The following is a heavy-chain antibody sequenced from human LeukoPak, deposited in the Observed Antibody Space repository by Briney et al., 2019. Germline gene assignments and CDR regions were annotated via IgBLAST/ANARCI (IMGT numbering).Heavy chain of an antibody. Sequence: SETLSLTCTVSGGSISAYYWSWIRQPPGKGLEWIGYIYSGGTTNYNPSLESRVTISVDTSKNQFSLKLTSVTAADTAVYYCARPGKLGRNDVWFDPWGQGTLVTVSS. D-gene: IGHD1-14*01. J-gene: IGHJ5*02. CDR3: ARPGKLGRNDVWFDP. V-gene: IGHV4-4*09. CDR1: GGSISAYY. CDR2: IYSGGTT.